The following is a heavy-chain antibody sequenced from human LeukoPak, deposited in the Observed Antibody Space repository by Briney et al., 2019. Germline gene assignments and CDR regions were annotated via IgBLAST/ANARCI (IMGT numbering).Heavy chain of an antibody. CDR2: IKQDGSGK. CDR1: GFTFSSYW. V-gene: IGHV3-7*01. Sequence: GGSLRLSCAASGFTFSSYWMSWVRQAPGKGLEWVANIKQDGSGKYYVDSVKGRFTISRDNAKNSLYLQMNSLRAEDTAVYYCARVPLDFWSGYSSFYYYYYYMDVWGKGTTVTVSS. J-gene: IGHJ6*03. CDR3: ARVPLDFWSGYSSFYYYYYYMDV. D-gene: IGHD3-3*01.